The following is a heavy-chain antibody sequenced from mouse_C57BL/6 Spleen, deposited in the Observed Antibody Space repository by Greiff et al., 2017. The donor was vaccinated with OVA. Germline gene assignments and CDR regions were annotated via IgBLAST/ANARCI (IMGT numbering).Heavy chain of an antibody. D-gene: IGHD1-1*01. CDR3: AKFITTVVAHFDY. V-gene: IGHV3-6*01. CDR1: GYSITSGYY. J-gene: IGHJ2*01. Sequence: EVQLQESGPGLVKPSQSLSLTCSVTGYSITSGYYWNWIRQFPGNKLEWMGYISYDGSNNYNPSLKNRISITRDTSKNQFCLKLNSVTTEDTATYSRAKFITTVVAHFDYWGQGTTLT. CDR2: ISYDGSN.